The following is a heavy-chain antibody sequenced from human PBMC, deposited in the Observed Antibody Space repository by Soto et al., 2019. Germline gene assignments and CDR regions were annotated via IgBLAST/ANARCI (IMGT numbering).Heavy chain of an antibody. CDR3: ARDGGLLTASWHYDL. CDR1: GYSFTNYC. J-gene: IGHJ2*01. Sequence: QVQLVQSGADVKKPGTSVKVSCKAAGYSFTNYCMYWVRQAPGQGLEGMGMINPRTGSTRYAQKFQDRVTLTRDTSTTTVYMELSTPISDDTAVYYCARDGGLLTASWHYDLWGPGTLVTVSS. V-gene: IGHV1-46*01. CDR2: INPRTGST. D-gene: IGHD2-15*01.